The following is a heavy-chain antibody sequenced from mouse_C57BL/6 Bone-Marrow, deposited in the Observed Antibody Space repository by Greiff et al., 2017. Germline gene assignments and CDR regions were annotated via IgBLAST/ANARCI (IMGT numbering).Heavy chain of an antibody. CDR1: GFTFSDYG. D-gene: IGHD1-1*01. Sequence: EVMLVESGGGLVKPGGSLKLSCAASGFTFSDYGMHWVRQAPEKGLEWVAYISSGSSTIYYADTVKGRFPISRDNAKNTLFLQMTSLRSEDTAMYYCARPITTVVAPFAYWGQGTLVTVSA. CDR2: ISSGSSTI. V-gene: IGHV5-17*01. CDR3: ARPITTVVAPFAY. J-gene: IGHJ3*01.